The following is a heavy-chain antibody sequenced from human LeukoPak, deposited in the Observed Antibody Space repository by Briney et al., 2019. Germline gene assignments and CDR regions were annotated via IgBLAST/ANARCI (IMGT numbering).Heavy chain of an antibody. Sequence: PSETLSLTCTVSGGSVSSDNYYWTWIRQPSGKGLEWIGCTYYTGNSNYNPSLKSRVTISLDTSKNQFSLKLSSVTAADTAVYYCARGYYLPKTAEVGTTALFDYWGQGTLVTVSS. CDR2: TYYTGNS. V-gene: IGHV4-61*01. CDR3: ARGYYLPKTAEVGTTALFDY. CDR1: GGSVSSDNYY. D-gene: IGHD1-1*01. J-gene: IGHJ4*02.